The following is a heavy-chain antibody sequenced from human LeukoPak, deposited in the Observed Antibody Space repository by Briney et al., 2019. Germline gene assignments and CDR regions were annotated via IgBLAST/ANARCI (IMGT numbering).Heavy chain of an antibody. Sequence: PGGSLRLSCAASGFTFSTYEMNWVRQAPGKGLEWVSYISSSGSTTYYADSVKGRFSISRDNAKKSLYLQMNSLRAEDTAVYYCARDGDLEAAVPFDYWGQGTLVTVSS. V-gene: IGHV3-48*03. CDR3: ARDGDLEAAVPFDY. D-gene: IGHD6-25*01. J-gene: IGHJ4*02. CDR2: ISSSGSTT. CDR1: GFTFSTYE.